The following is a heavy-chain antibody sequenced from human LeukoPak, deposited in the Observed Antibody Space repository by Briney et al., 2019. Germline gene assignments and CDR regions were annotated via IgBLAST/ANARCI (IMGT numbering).Heavy chain of an antibody. CDR1: GFTFSSYV. CDR3: AKDEGEYSSGWSIFDY. V-gene: IGHV3-23*01. CDR2: ISGSGGST. Sequence: GGSLRLSCAASGFTFSSYVMTWVRQAPGKGLEWVSAISGSGGSTYYADSVKGRFTISRDNSKNTLYLQMNSLRAEDTAVYYCAKDEGEYSSGWSIFDYWGQGTLVTVSS. D-gene: IGHD6-19*01. J-gene: IGHJ4*02.